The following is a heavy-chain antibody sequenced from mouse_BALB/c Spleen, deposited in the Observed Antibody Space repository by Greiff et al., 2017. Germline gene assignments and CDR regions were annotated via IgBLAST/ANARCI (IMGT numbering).Heavy chain of an antibody. D-gene: IGHD2-4*01. V-gene: IGHV1-37*01. CDR3: DYYDYDDYFDY. Sequence: EVQVVESGPELVKPGASVKISCKASGYSFTGYFMNWVKQSHGKSLEWIGRINPYNGDTFYNQKFKGKATLTVDKSSSTAHMELLSLTSEDSAVYYCDYYDYDDYFDYWGQGTTLTVSS. CDR2: INPYNGDT. CDR1: GYSFTGYF. J-gene: IGHJ2*01.